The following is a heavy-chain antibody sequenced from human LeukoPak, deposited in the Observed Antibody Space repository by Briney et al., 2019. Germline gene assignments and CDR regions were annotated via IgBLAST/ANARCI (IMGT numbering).Heavy chain of an antibody. V-gene: IGHV3-30*02. D-gene: IGHD2-8*01. Sequence: GGSLRLSCAASGFTFSSYGMHWVRQAPGKGLEWVAFIRYDGSNKYYADSVKGRFTISRDNSKNTLYLQMNSLRAEDTAVYYCAKDGVPSRYFGRNYFDYWGQGTLVTVSS. CDR1: GFTFSSYG. CDR3: AKDGVPSRYFGRNYFDY. CDR2: IRYDGSNK. J-gene: IGHJ4*02.